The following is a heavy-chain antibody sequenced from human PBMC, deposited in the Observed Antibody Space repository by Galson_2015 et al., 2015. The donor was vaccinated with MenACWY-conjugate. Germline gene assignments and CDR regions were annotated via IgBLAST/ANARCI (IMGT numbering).Heavy chain of an antibody. J-gene: IGHJ4*02. CDR3: ARRWGLLGPHFDY. CDR2: LDWDGGE. D-gene: IGHD7-27*01. V-gene: IGHV2-70*12. Sequence: PALVKPTQTLTVTCTFSGFSLRTSGMCVSWIRQPPGKALEWLALLDWDGGEYYNTSLKTRLSISKDTSKNQVVLTVTNMDPADTATYYCARRWGLLGPHFDYWGQGILVTVSS. CDR1: GFSLRTSGMC.